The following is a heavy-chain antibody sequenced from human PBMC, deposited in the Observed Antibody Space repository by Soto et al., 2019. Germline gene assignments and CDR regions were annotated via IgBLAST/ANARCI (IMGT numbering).Heavy chain of an antibody. Sequence: QITLKESGPTLVKPTQTLTLTCVFSGFSVTNSGVGVGWIRQPPGKTLEWLAVIHWNDDTRYSPSLKSRVTITKDTSRNQVVLTMTNMDPVDTGTYYCAHITSVWYPVFDYWGQGTLVTVSS. CDR3: AHITSVWYPVFDY. D-gene: IGHD6-19*01. CDR1: GFSVTNSGVG. CDR2: IHWNDDT. J-gene: IGHJ4*02. V-gene: IGHV2-5*01.